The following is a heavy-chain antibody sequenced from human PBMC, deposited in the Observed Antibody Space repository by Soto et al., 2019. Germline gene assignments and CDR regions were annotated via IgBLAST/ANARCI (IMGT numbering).Heavy chain of an antibody. J-gene: IGHJ6*03. D-gene: IGHD3-3*01. Sequence: SETLSLTCAVYGGSFSGYYWSWIRQPPGKGLEWIGEINHRGSTNYNPSLKSRVTISVDTSKNQFSLKLSSVTAADTAVYYCARGGNQRFSYYYYMDVWGKGTTVTVSS. V-gene: IGHV4-34*01. CDR2: INHRGST. CDR3: ARGGNQRFSYYYYMDV. CDR1: GGSFSGYY.